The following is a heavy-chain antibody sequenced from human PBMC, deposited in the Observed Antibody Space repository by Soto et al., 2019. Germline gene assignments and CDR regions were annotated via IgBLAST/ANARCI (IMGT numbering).Heavy chain of an antibody. CDR1: GGSVSSGSYY. Sequence: SETLSLTCTVSGGSVSSGSYYWSWIRQPPGKGLEWIGYIYYSGSTNYNPSLKSRVTISVDTSKNQFSLKLSSVTAADTAVHYCARFSMVRGVIGDDXFDIWGQGTMVTVSS. CDR2: IYYSGST. J-gene: IGHJ3*02. V-gene: IGHV4-61*01. CDR3: ARFSMVRGVIGDDXFDI. D-gene: IGHD3-10*01.